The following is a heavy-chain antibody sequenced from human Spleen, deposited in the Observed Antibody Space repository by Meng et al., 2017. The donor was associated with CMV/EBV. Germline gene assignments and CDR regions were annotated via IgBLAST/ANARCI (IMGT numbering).Heavy chain of an antibody. J-gene: IGHJ4*02. CDR1: GYSFTSYW. CDR3: ASSSFGAGRHFDY. D-gene: IGHD6-19*01. Sequence: GESLKISCKGSGYSFTSYWIGWVRQMPGKGLEWMGIIYPGDSDTRYSPSFQGQVTISADKSISTAYLQWSSLKASDTGMYYCASSSFGAGRHFDYWGQGTLVTVSS. V-gene: IGHV5-51*01. CDR2: IYPGDSDT.